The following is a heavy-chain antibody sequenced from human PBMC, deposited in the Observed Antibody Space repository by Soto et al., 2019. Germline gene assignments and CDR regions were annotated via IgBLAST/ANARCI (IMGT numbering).Heavy chain of an antibody. J-gene: IGHJ3*01. D-gene: IGHD3-22*01. Sequence: PGGSLRLSCAASGFTFSDYYMSWIRQAPGKGLEWVSYISSSSSYTNYADSVKGRFTISRDNAKNTLFLQMNSLRPEDTAVYYCSKAMIGSYDSDAFDVWGQGTMVTVSS. CDR3: SKAMIGSYDSDAFDV. CDR2: ISSSSSYT. CDR1: GFTFSDYY. V-gene: IGHV3-11*06.